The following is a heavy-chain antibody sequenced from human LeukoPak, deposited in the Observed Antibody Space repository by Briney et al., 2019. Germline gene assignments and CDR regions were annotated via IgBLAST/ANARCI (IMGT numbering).Heavy chain of an antibody. V-gene: IGHV3-53*01. D-gene: IGHD1-7*01. CDR1: EFTVSSNY. J-gene: IGHJ5*02. CDR3: ARDRAESDWTYHPMFDL. CDR2: IYSGGST. Sequence: GGSLRLSCAASEFTVSSNYMSWVRQAPGKGLEWVSVIYSGGSTYYADSVKGRFTVSRDNSRNTLYLQMNSLRAEDTALYYCARDRAESDWTYHPMFDLWGQGALVTVSS.